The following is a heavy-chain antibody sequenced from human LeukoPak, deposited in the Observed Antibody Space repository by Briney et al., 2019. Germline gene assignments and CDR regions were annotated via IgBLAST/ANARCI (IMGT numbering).Heavy chain of an antibody. CDR2: IYSGGST. CDR3: ARGAYYYDSSGKWDY. D-gene: IGHD3-22*01. V-gene: IGHV3-66*01. J-gene: IGHJ4*02. CDR1: GFTVSSNY. Sequence: GGSLRLSCAASGFTVSSNYTSWVRQAPGKGLEWVSVIYSGGSTYYADSVKGRFTISRDNSKNTLYLQMNSLRAEDTAVYYCARGAYYYDSSGKWDYWGQGTLVTVSS.